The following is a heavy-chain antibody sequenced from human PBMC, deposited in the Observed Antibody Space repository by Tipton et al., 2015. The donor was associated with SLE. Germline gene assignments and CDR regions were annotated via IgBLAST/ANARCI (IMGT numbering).Heavy chain of an antibody. CDR1: GGSSSGYY. J-gene: IGHJ4*02. V-gene: IGHV4-38-2*02. CDR2: IYHSGST. CDR3: ARDGAARGDFDY. Sequence: TLSLTCTVSGGSSSGYYWGWIRQPPGKGLEWIGSIYHSGSTYYNPSLKSRVTISVDTSKNQFSLKLSSVTAADTAVYYCARDGAARGDFDYWGQGTLVTVSS. D-gene: IGHD6-6*01.